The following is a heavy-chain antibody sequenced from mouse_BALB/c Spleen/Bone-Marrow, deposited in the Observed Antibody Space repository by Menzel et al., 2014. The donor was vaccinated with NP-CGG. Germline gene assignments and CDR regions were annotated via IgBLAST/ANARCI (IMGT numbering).Heavy chain of an antibody. J-gene: IGHJ4*01. V-gene: IGHV14-3*02. CDR1: GFNIKDTY. CDR2: IDPANGNT. CDR3: ARWEYYAMDY. D-gene: IGHD4-1*01. Sequence: EVQLQQSGAELVKPGASVKLSCTASGFNIKDTYMHWVKQRPEQGLEWIGRIDPANGNTKYDPKFQGKATITTDTSSNTAYLQLSSLTSEDTAVYYCARWEYYAMDYWGQGTSVTVSS.